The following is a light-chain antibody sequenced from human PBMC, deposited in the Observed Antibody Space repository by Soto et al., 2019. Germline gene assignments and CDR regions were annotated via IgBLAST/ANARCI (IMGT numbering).Light chain of an antibody. V-gene: IGLV1-44*01. CDR1: SSNIGSNT. Sequence: QSVLTQPPSASGTPGQRVTISCSGSSSNIGSNTVNCYQQLPGTAPKLLIYSNNQRPSRVPDRFSGSKSGTSASLAISGLQSEDEADYYCAAWDDSLNGFYVFGTGTKVTVL. CDR2: SNN. J-gene: IGLJ1*01. CDR3: AAWDDSLNGFYV.